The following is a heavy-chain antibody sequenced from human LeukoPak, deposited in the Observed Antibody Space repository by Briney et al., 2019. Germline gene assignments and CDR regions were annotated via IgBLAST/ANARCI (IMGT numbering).Heavy chain of an antibody. CDR3: SRSTVGSTRGGEFDY. Sequence: GGSLRLSCAASGFTFSSYAMSWVRQAPGKGLEWVSAISGSGGSTYYADSVKGRFTISRDDSKNTLYLHMNSLRPEDTAVYYCSRSTVGSTRGGEFDYWGQGTLVTVSS. V-gene: IGHV3-23*01. CDR1: GFTFSSYA. J-gene: IGHJ4*02. D-gene: IGHD1-26*01. CDR2: ISGSGGST.